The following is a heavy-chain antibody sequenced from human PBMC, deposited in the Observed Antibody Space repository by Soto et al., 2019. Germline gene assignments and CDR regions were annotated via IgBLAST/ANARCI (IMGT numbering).Heavy chain of an antibody. CDR2: LYYSWRT. D-gene: IGHD3-10*01. Sequence: PSETLSLTCTISGGSISSGDYYWGWIRHPPGKGLEWVGYLYYSWRTYYNPSLKSRVTISVDTSENQSCLMLSSVTSADTAVYYCARGEMVRGVRGLIDHRGQGTLVPVS. V-gene: IGHV4-30-4*01. CDR3: ARGEMVRGVRGLIDH. CDR1: GGSISSGDYY. J-gene: IGHJ4*02.